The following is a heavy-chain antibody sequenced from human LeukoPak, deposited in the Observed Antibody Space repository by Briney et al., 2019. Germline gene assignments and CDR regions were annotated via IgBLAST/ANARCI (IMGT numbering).Heavy chain of an antibody. CDR3: AREKGPHYDFWSGYYNSTNWFDP. D-gene: IGHD3-3*01. CDR1: GGSITSGTYY. Sequence: SETLSLTCTVPGGSITSGTYYWSWIRQPPGKGLEWIGYIYYSGSIYYNPSLKSRVTITVDTSKNQFSLKLGSVTAADTAVYYCAREKGPHYDFWSGYYNSTNWFDPWGQGTLVTVSS. CDR2: IYYSGSI. J-gene: IGHJ5*02. V-gene: IGHV4-30-4*08.